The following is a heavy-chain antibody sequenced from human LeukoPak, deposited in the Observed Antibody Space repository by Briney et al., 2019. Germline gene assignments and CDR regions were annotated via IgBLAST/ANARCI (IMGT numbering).Heavy chain of an antibody. CDR2: INPNSGGT. D-gene: IGHD3-22*01. Sequence: ASVKVSCKASGYTLTGYYMHWVRQAPGQGLEWMGRINPNSGGTNYAQKFQGRVTMTRDTSISTAYMELSRLRSDDTAVYYCARAYYYDSSIIYWGQGTLVTVSS. V-gene: IGHV1-2*06. CDR3: ARAYYYDSSIIY. CDR1: GYTLTGYY. J-gene: IGHJ4*02.